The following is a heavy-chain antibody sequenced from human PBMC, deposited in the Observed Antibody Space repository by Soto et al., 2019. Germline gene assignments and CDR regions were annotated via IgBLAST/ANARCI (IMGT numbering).Heavy chain of an antibody. J-gene: IGHJ6*02. V-gene: IGHV3-23*01. D-gene: IGHD2-21*02. Sequence: EVQLLESGGGLVQPGGSLRLSCAASGFTFSSYAMSWVRQAPGKGLEWVSAISGSGGSTYYADSVKGRFTISRDNSKNTLYLQMNSLRAEDTAVYYCAKDPSVVVTPPGYGMDVWGQGTTVTVSS. CDR1: GFTFSSYA. CDR2: ISGSGGST. CDR3: AKDPSVVVTPPGYGMDV.